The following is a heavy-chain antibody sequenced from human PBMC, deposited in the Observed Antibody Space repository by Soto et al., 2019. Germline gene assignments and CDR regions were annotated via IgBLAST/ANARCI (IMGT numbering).Heavy chain of an antibody. V-gene: IGHV3-30*18. J-gene: IGHJ4*02. CDR3: AKDHSHSSGYLGDY. CDR1: GFTFSSYG. Sequence: QVQLVESGGGVVQPGRSLRLSCAASGFTFSSYGMHWVRQAPGKGLEWVAVISYGGSKKYYADSVKGRFTISRDNSKNTLFLQMNSLRAEDTAVYYCAKDHSHSSGYLGDYWGQGTLVTVSS. D-gene: IGHD3-22*01. CDR2: ISYGGSKK.